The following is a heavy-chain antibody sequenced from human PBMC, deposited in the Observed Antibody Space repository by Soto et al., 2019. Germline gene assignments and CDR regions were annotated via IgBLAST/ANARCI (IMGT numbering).Heavy chain of an antibody. CDR2: IHSSGNT. V-gene: IGHV4-39*01. Sequence: SETLSLTCAVSGDSISSSRCYWGWIRQPPGKGLEWIGSIHSSGNTKYNSSLKSRVTISVDTSKNQFSLKLTSVTAADAAVYYCARHGYGDHDDAFDIWGQGTMVTVSS. D-gene: IGHD5-18*01. CDR1: GDSISSSRCY. J-gene: IGHJ3*02. CDR3: ARHGYGDHDDAFDI.